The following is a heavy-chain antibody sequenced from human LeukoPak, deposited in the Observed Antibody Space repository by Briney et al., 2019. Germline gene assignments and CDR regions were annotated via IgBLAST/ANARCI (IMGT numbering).Heavy chain of an antibody. D-gene: IGHD4-17*01. CDR3: AKSTFGDYFLDY. CDR2: ILYDGSNK. J-gene: IGHJ4*02. V-gene: IGHV3-30-3*02. CDR1: GFTFSSYA. Sequence: GGSLRLSCAASGFTFSSYAMHWVRQAPGKGLEWVAVILYDGSNKYYADSVKGRFTISRDNSKNTLYLQMNSLRAEDTAVYYCAKSTFGDYFLDYWGQGTLVAVSS.